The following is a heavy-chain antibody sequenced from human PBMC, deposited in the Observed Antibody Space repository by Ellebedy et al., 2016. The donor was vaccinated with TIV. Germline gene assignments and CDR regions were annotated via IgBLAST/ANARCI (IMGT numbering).Heavy chain of an antibody. CDR1: GGTFSSYA. J-gene: IGHJ6*02. Sequence: AASVKVSCKASGGTFSSYAISWVRQAPGQGLEWMGGIIPIFGTANYAQKFQGRVTITADESTSTAYMELSSLRSEDTAVYYCARALWFGELLVVYYYYGMDVWGQGTTVTVSS. V-gene: IGHV1-69*13. D-gene: IGHD3-10*01. CDR2: IIPIFGTA. CDR3: ARALWFGELLVVYYYYGMDV.